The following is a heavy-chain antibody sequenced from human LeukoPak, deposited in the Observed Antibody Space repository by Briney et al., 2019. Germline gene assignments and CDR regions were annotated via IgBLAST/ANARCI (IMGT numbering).Heavy chain of an antibody. V-gene: IGHV3-23*01. Sequence: GGSLRLSCAASGFSFSSDAMSWVRQAPGKGLEWVSAITGSGDSAQHADSVKGRFTISRDNAKNTLYLQMNSLRAEDTAVYYCARDIYYYDSSGYYIETYAFDIWGQGTMVTVSS. CDR2: ITGSGDSA. D-gene: IGHD3-22*01. CDR1: GFSFSSDA. CDR3: ARDIYYYDSSGYYIETYAFDI. J-gene: IGHJ3*02.